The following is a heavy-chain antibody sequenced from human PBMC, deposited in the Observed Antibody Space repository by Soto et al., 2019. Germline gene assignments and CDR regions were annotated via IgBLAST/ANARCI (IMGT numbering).Heavy chain of an antibody. D-gene: IGHD2-15*01. J-gene: IGHJ5*02. CDR1: GFSLTTGGMC. CDR2: IDWDDEK. V-gene: IGHV2-70*12. CDR3: AHRRGGCSGGSCYSWFDP. Sequence: SGPTLVNPTQTLTLTCTFSGFSLTTGGMCVSWIRQPPGQALEWLARIDWDDEKYYSTSLRTRLSISKDTSKNEVVLTLTNMDPVDTATYYCAHRRGGCSGGSCYSWFDPWGQGTLVTVSS.